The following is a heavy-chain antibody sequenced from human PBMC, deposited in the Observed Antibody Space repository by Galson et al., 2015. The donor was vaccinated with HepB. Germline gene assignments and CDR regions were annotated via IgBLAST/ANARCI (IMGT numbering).Heavy chain of an antibody. V-gene: IGHV3-23*01. CDR1: GVTFRIHA. D-gene: IGHD3-16*01. CDR3: ANPGGAPVGASYSDF. J-gene: IGHJ4*02. CDR2: FGGSGSRA. Sequence: SLRESCAASGVTFRIHAMLCAREAPGKGLESVAGFGGSGSRASYADTVKGRFNIPRANSRSMLYLQLTSLKAEDTATYYCANPGGAPVGASYSDFWGQGTLVTVSS.